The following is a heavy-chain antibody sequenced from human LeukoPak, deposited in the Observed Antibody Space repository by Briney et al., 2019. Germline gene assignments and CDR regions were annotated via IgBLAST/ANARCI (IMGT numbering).Heavy chain of an antibody. V-gene: IGHV3-9*01. CDR1: GFTFDDYA. CDR2: ISWNSGSI. J-gene: IGHJ3*02. CDR3: ARDLSDFVLMVYAIGAFDI. D-gene: IGHD2-8*01. Sequence: PGGSLRLSCAASGFTFDDYAMHWVRQAPGKGLEWVSGISWNSGSIGYADSVKGRFTISRDNAKNSLYLQMNSLRAEDTAVYYCARDLSDFVLMVYAIGAFDIWGQGTMVTVSS.